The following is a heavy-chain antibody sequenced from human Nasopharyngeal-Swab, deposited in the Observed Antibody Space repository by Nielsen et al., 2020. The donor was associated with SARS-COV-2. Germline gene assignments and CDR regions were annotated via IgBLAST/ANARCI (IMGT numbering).Heavy chain of an antibody. CDR2: ISWNSGSI. D-gene: IGHD3-22*01. CDR3: ARDQYYDSSGYYYYGMDV. V-gene: IGHV3-9*01. CDR1: GFTFDDYA. Sequence: SLKISCAASGFTFDDYAMHWVRQGPGKGPEWVSGISWNSGSIGYADSVKGRFTISRDNAKNSLYLQMNSLRAEDTAVYYCARDQYYDSSGYYYYGMDVWGQGTTVTASS. J-gene: IGHJ6*02.